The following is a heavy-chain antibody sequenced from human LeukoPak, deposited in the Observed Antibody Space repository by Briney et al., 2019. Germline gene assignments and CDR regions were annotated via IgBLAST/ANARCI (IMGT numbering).Heavy chain of an antibody. CDR3: ARVPLSDSSGHYYPH. CDR1: GYTFTSYY. V-gene: IGHV1-46*01. J-gene: IGHJ1*01. Sequence: RASVTVSCTASGYTFTSYYMHWVRQAPGQGLEWMGIINPSGGSTSYAQKFQGRVTMTRDTSASTAYMELNSLSSEDTAVYYCARVPLSDSSGHYYPHWGQGTLVTVSS. D-gene: IGHD3-22*01. CDR2: INPSGGST.